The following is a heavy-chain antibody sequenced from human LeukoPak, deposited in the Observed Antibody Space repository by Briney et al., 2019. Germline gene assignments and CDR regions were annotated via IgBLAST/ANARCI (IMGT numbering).Heavy chain of an antibody. CDR1: GYSISSGYY. J-gene: IGHJ4*02. CDR2: IYHSGST. CDR3: ARHVGFTVTDDY. V-gene: IGHV4-38-2*01. D-gene: IGHD4-11*01. Sequence: PSETLSLTCAVSGYSISSGYYWGWIRPSPGKGLEWIGSIYHSGSTHYNPSLKSRVTISADTSKNQFSLKLSSVTAADTAVYYCARHVGFTVTDDYWGQGTLVTVSS.